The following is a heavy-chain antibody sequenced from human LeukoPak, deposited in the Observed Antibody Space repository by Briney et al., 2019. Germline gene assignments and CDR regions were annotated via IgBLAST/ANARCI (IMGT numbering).Heavy chain of an antibody. D-gene: IGHD3-22*01. CDR1: GFTFSSYG. Sequence: GGSLRLSCAASGFTFSSYGMHWVRQAPGKGLEWVAFIRYDGSNKYYADSVKGRFTISRDNSKNTLYLQMNSLRAEDTAVYYCAKVRGDYDSSGYYSADYYFDYWGQGTLVTVSS. V-gene: IGHV3-30*02. J-gene: IGHJ4*02. CDR2: IRYDGSNK. CDR3: AKVRGDYDSSGYYSADYYFDY.